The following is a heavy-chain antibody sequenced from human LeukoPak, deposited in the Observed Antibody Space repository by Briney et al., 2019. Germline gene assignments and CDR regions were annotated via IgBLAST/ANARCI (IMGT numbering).Heavy chain of an antibody. V-gene: IGHV6-1*01. CDR3: SRGLDSGYDIKAFDI. CDR1: GDSVSSNSAA. J-gene: IGHJ3*02. D-gene: IGHD5-12*01. CDR2: TYYRSKWYN. Sequence: SQTLSLTCAISGDSVSSNSAAWDWIRQSPSRGLEWLVRTYYRSKWYNDYAVSVKSRITINPNTSKNQFSLQPNSVNPDGTAVYYWSRGLDSGYDIKAFDIWGQGTMVTVSS.